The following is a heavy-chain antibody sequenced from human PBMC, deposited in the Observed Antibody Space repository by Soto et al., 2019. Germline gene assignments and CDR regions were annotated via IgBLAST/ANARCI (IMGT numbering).Heavy chain of an antibody. Sequence: ASVKVSCKASGYTFTSYYMHWVRQAPGQGLEWMGIINPSGGSTSYAQKFQGRVTMTRDTSTSTVYMELSSLRSEDTAVYYCARESKANYVWGSYRYRPFDYWGQGTLVTVSS. CDR3: ARESKANYVWGSYRYRPFDY. J-gene: IGHJ4*02. CDR1: GYTFTSYY. V-gene: IGHV1-46*01. D-gene: IGHD3-16*02. CDR2: INPSGGST.